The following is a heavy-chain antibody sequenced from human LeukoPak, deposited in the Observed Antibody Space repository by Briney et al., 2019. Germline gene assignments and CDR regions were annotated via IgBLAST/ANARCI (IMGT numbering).Heavy chain of an antibody. D-gene: IGHD3-3*01. J-gene: IGHJ6*02. CDR1: GYTFTGYY. Sequence: GASVKVSCKASGYTFTGYYMHWVRQAPGQGLEWMGWINPNSGGTNYAQKFQGRVTMTRDTSISTAYMELSSLRSEDTAVYYCATVDDFWGPYRDRPNYYYYGMDVWGQGTTVTVSS. CDR2: INPNSGGT. CDR3: ATVDDFWGPYRDRPNYYYYGMDV. V-gene: IGHV1-2*02.